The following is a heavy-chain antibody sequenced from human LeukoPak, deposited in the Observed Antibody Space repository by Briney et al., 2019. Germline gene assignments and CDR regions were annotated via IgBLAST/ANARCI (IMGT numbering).Heavy chain of an antibody. CDR2: IYYSGST. CDR3: ARIYERPDNWFDP. D-gene: IGHD3-16*01. Sequence: SETLSLTCTVSGGSISSGDYYWSWIRQPPGKGLEWIGYIYYSGSTYYNPSLKSRVTISVDTSKNQFSLKLSSMTAAGTAVYYCARIYERPDNWFDPWGQGTLVTVSS. J-gene: IGHJ5*02. CDR1: GGSISSGDYY. V-gene: IGHV4-30-4*08.